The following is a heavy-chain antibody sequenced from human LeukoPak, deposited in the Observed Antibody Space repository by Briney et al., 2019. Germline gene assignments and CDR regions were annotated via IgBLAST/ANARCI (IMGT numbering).Heavy chain of an antibody. CDR1: GFTVSSNY. V-gene: IGHV3-53*01. Sequence: GGSLRLSCAASGFTVSSNYMSWVRQAPGKGLEWVSVIYSGGSTYYADSVKGRFTISRDNSKNTLYLQMNSLRAEDTAVYYCARDPPGSYYGSYWGQGTLVTVSS. CDR3: ARDPPGSYYGSY. D-gene: IGHD1-26*01. CDR2: IYSGGST. J-gene: IGHJ4*02.